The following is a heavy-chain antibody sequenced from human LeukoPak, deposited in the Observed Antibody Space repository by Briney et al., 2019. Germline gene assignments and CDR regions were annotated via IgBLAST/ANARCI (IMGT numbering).Heavy chain of an antibody. V-gene: IGHV4-34*01. CDR2: INHSGST. Sequence: PSETLSLTCAVYGGSFSGYYWSWIRQPPGKGLEWIGEINHSGSTNYNPSLKSRVTISVDTSKNQFSLKLSSVTAADTAVYYCARQGFIVVVPAAIDYYYYMDVWGKGTTVTISS. CDR1: GGSFSGYY. D-gene: IGHD2-2*02. CDR3: ARQGFIVVVPAAIDYYYYMDV. J-gene: IGHJ6*03.